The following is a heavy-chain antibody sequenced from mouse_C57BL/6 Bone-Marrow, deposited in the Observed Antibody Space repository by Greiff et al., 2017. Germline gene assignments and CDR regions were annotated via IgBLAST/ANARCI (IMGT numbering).Heavy chain of an antibody. CDR2: IDPSDSYT. CDR1: GYTFTSYW. Sequence: QVHVKQSGAELVKPGASVKLSCKASGYTFTSYWMQWVKQRPGQGLEWIGEIDPSDSYTNYNQKFKGKATLTVDTSSSTAYMQLSSLTSEDSAVYYCARGGLSWFAYWGQGTLVTVSA. CDR3: ARGGLSWFAY. V-gene: IGHV1-50*01. D-gene: IGHD1-1*02. J-gene: IGHJ3*01.